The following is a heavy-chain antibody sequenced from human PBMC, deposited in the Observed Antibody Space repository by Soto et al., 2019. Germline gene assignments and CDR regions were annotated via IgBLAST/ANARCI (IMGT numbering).Heavy chain of an antibody. J-gene: IGHJ6*02. CDR3: ARDNPYYDFWSGYYSNYYYGMDV. D-gene: IGHD3-3*01. CDR1: GYTFTSYG. Sequence: QVQLVQSGAEVKKPGASVKVSCKASGYTFTSYGISWVRQAPGQGLEWMGWISAYNGNTNYAQKLQGRVTMTTDTSTSTAYMELRSLRSDATAVYYCARDNPYYDFWSGYYSNYYYGMDVWGQGTTVTVSS. V-gene: IGHV1-18*01. CDR2: ISAYNGNT.